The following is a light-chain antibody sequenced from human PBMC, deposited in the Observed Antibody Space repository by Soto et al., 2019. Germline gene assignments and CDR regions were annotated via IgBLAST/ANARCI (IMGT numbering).Light chain of an antibody. V-gene: IGKV3-20*01. CDR2: AAS. J-gene: IGKJ1*01. Sequence: PGERATLSCRATQSVTSDYLAWYQQKPGQAPRLLIYAASSRATGIPDRFSGSGSGTDFTLTITRLEPEDSAVYYWQHYQQYRSSSPWTFGQGTKVQIK. CDR3: QHYQQYRSSSPWT. CDR1: QSVTSDY.